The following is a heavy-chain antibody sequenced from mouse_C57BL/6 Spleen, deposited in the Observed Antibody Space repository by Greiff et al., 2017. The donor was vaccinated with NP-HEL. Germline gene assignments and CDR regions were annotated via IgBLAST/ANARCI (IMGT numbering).Heavy chain of an antibody. CDR1: GYTFTSYW. V-gene: IGHV1-64*01. CDR3: GRDSNCLFAG. J-gene: IGHJ3*01. Sequence: VQLQQPGAELVKPGASVKFSCKASGYTFTSYWLNWVKQRPGQGLEWIGMIHPSSGSTNYNEKFKSKATLTVDKSSSTAYMQLSSLTSEDSAVYYCGRDSNCLFAGWGQGTLVTVSA. CDR2: IHPSSGST. D-gene: IGHD2-5*01.